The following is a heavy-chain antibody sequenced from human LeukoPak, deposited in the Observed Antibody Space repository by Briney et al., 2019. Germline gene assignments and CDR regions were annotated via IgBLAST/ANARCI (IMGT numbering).Heavy chain of an antibody. J-gene: IGHJ5*02. D-gene: IGHD3-10*01. CDR3: ARDYGSGSSLNWFDP. Sequence: PGGSLRLSCAASGFTFSSYSMNWVRQAPGKGLEWVSYISSSGSTIYYADSVKGRFTISRDNAKNSLYLQMNSLRAEDTAVYYCARDYGSGSSLNWFDPWGQGTLVTVSS. CDR2: ISSSGSTI. V-gene: IGHV3-48*04. CDR1: GFTFSSYS.